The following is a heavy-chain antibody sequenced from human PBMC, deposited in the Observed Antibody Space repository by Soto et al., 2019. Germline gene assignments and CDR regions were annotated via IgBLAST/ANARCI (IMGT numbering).Heavy chain of an antibody. CDR1: GYTFTSYA. CDR3: ARVRGFGEYGWFDY. Sequence: QVQLVQSGAEVKKPGASVKVSCKASGYTFTSYAMHWVRQAPGQRLEWMGWINAGNGNTKYSQKFQGRVTITRDTSASTAYMELSSLRSEDTAVYYCARVRGFGEYGWFDYWGQGTLVTVSS. D-gene: IGHD3-10*01. V-gene: IGHV1-3*01. J-gene: IGHJ4*02. CDR2: INAGNGNT.